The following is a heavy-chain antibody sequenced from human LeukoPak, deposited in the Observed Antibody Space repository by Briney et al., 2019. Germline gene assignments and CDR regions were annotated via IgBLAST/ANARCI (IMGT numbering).Heavy chain of an antibody. J-gene: IGHJ6*02. CDR3: ARVHYDILTGYYYYYGMDV. CDR1: GYTFTGYY. V-gene: IGHV1-2*02. CDR2: INPNSGGT. D-gene: IGHD3-9*01. Sequence: EASVKVSCKASGYTFTGYYMHWVRQAPGQGLEWMGWINPNSGGTNYAQKFQGRVTMTRDTSISTAYMELSRLRSDDTAVYYCARVHYDILTGYYYYYGMDVWGQGTTVIVSS.